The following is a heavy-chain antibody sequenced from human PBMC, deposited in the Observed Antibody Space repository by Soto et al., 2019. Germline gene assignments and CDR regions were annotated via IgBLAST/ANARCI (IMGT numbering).Heavy chain of an antibody. CDR3: AREAEYDLWSGPGWFDP. V-gene: IGHV3-66*01. D-gene: IGHD3-3*01. Sequence: GGSLRLSCAASGFTVSSNYMSWVHQAPGKGLEWVSVIHSGGNTYYADSVKGRFTISRDNFENTLYLQMNGLRAEDTALYYCAREAEYDLWSGPGWFDPWGQGTLVTVSS. CDR1: GFTVSSNY. CDR2: IHSGGNT. J-gene: IGHJ5*02.